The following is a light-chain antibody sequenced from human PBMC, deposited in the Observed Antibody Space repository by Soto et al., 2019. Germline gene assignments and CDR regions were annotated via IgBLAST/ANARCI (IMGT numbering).Light chain of an antibody. CDR3: QQYDNRPIT. V-gene: IGKV1-33*01. Sequence: DIQMTQSPSSLSASVGDRVTITCHASQDISNYLNWYQQKPGKAPKLLIYDASNLETGVPSRFSGSGSGTDFTFTISSLQPEDIATYYCQQYDNRPITFGGGTKVEIK. J-gene: IGKJ4*01. CDR2: DAS. CDR1: QDISNY.